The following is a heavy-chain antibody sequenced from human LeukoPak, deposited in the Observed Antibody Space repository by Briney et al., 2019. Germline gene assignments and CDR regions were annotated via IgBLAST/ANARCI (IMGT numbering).Heavy chain of an antibody. D-gene: IGHD3-22*01. CDR2: ISGSGGST. J-gene: IGHJ3*02. Sequence: GGSLRLSCAASGFTFSSYAMSWVRQAPGKGLEWVSAISGSGGSTYYADSVKGRFTISRDNSKNTLYLQMNSLRAEDTAVYYCASRIRDSSGYRDAFDIWGQGTMVTVSS. V-gene: IGHV3-23*01. CDR3: ASRIRDSSGYRDAFDI. CDR1: GFTFSSYA.